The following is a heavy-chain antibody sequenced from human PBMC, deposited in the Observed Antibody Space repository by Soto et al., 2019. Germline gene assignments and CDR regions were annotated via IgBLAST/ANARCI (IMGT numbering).Heavy chain of an antibody. Sequence: QVQLVQSGAEVKKPGSSVKVSCKDSGGTFSSYTISWLRQAPGQGLEWMGRIIPSLGIANYAQKYQGRVTITADKSTSTAYRELSRLRSEDTDVYDCAREDDYCEYAYYFDCWGQGTLVTVSS. J-gene: IGHJ4*02. CDR3: AREDDYCEYAYYFDC. CDR1: GGTFSSYT. V-gene: IGHV1-69*08. D-gene: IGHD4-17*01. CDR2: IIPSLGIA.